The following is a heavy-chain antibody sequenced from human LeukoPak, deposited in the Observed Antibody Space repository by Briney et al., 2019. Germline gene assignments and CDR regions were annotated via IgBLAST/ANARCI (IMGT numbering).Heavy chain of an antibody. CDR2: ISSSSSYI. CDR3: ARDLLRYFDWSAPFDP. J-gene: IGHJ5*02. CDR1: GFTFSSYS. V-gene: IGHV3-21*01. D-gene: IGHD3-9*01. Sequence: GGSLRLSCAASGFTFSSYSMNWVRQAPGKGLEWASSISSSSSYIYYADSVKGRFTISRDNAKNSLYLQMNSLRAEDTAVYYCARDLLRYFDWSAPFDPWGQGTLVTVSS.